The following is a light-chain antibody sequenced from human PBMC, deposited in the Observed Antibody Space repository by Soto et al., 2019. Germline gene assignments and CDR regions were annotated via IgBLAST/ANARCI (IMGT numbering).Light chain of an antibody. J-gene: IGKJ2*01. V-gene: IGKV3-20*01. Sequence: EIVLTQSPGTLSLSPGERATLSCRASQSVSSRYLAWYQQKPGQAPRLLICGASTRATGIPERFSGSGSGTDFSLTISRLEPEDFAVYYCQQYESWYTFGQGTKLEIK. CDR3: QQYESWYT. CDR2: GAS. CDR1: QSVSSRY.